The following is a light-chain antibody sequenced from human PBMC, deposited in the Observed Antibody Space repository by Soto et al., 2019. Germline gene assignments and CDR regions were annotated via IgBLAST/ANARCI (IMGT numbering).Light chain of an antibody. CDR2: EVS. V-gene: IGLV2-18*02. CDR3: SSYTSSSTLV. CDR1: SSDVGSYNR. J-gene: IGLJ2*01. Sequence: QSALTQPPSVSGSPGQSVSISCTGTSSDVGSYNRVSWYQQPPGTAPKLIIYEVSTRPSGVPDRFSGSKYGNTASLTVSGLQAEDEADYYCSSYTSSSTLVFGGGTKLTVL.